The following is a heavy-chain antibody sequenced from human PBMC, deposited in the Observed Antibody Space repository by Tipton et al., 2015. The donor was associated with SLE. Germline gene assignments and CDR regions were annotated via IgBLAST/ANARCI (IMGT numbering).Heavy chain of an antibody. CDR3: ARAGYDWNYGEGFYYYIDV. Sequence: SLRLSCAASGFTFSNYAMHWVRQAPGKGLEWVAIIWHDGSDEYFADSVKGRFTISRDNSKNTLYLQMNTLQTEDTAMYYCARAGYDWNYGEGFYYYIDVWGKGTTVTVSS. J-gene: IGHJ6*03. D-gene: IGHD1-7*01. V-gene: IGHV3-33*08. CDR2: IWHDGSDE. CDR1: GFTFSNYA.